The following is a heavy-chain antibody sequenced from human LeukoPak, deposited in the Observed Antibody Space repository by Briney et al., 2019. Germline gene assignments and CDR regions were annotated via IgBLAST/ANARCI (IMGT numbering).Heavy chain of an antibody. CDR3: ARLWGTTFDY. D-gene: IGHD3-16*01. V-gene: IGHV4-59*08. J-gene: IGHJ4*02. CDR2: IDYSGDT. CDR1: GDSFSSYY. Sequence: NTSETLSLTCTVSGDSFSSYYWSWIRQPPGKGLEWIGYIDYSGDTNYSPALKSRVTISVDTSKKQLSLRLSSVTAADTGVYYCARLWGTTFDYWGQGRLVTVSS.